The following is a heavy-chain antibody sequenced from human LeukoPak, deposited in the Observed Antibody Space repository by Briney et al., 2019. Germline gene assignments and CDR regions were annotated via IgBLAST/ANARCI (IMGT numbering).Heavy chain of an antibody. V-gene: IGHV4-59*01. CDR3: ARINYYDSSGYIDY. CDR1: GFTFSSYA. D-gene: IGHD3-22*01. J-gene: IGHJ4*02. Sequence: NPGESLRLSCIASGFTFSSYAMGWIRQPPGKGLEWIGYIYYSGSTNYNPSLKSRVTISVDTSKNQFSLKLSSVTAADTAVYYCARINYYDSSGYIDYWGQGTLVTVSS. CDR2: IYYSGST.